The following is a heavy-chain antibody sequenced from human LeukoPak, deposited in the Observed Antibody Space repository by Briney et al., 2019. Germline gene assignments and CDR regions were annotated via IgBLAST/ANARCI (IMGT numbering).Heavy chain of an antibody. Sequence: GGSLRLSCAASGFTFSSYAMSWVRQAPGKGLEWVSPISGSGGSTYYADSVKGLFTIYRDNSKNTLYLQMNSLRAEDTAVYYCAKVRFRFYDSSGQHFDYWGQGTLVTVSS. CDR3: AKVRFRFYDSSGQHFDY. J-gene: IGHJ4*02. V-gene: IGHV3-23*01. D-gene: IGHD3-22*01. CDR1: GFTFSSYA. CDR2: ISGSGGST.